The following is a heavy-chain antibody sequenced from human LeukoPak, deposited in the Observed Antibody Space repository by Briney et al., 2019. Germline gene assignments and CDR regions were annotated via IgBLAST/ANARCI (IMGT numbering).Heavy chain of an antibody. CDR2: IYHSGST. J-gene: IGHJ3*02. V-gene: IGHV4-38-2*02. CDR1: GQSISSGYY. Sequence: TSETLSLTCTVSGQSISSGYYWGWTRQPPGKGLEWIGTIYHSGSTYYNPSLKSRVTISVDTSKNQFSLKLSSVTAADTAVCYCVNGPDAFDIWGQGTLVIVSS. CDR3: VNGPDAFDI.